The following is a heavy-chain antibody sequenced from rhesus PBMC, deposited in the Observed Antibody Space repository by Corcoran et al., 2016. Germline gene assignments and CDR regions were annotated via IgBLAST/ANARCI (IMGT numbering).Heavy chain of an antibody. CDR1: GGSITSHS. CDR2: IYGGTGST. Sequence: QVQLQESGPGLVKPSETLSLTCAVSGGSITSHSWSSFRPPPVTGLEWIGRIYGGTGSTNYNPSLTSRVTIATDTSKNHFSLRLTSVTAADTAVYYCARLATMIVLPDDYWGQGVLVTVSS. V-gene: IGHV4-147*01. D-gene: IGHD3-28*01. CDR3: ARLATMIVLPDDY. J-gene: IGHJ4*01.